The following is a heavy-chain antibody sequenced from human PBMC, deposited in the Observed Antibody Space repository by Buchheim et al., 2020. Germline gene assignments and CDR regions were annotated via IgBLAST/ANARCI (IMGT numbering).Heavy chain of an antibody. CDR1: GFTFSSYW. J-gene: IGHJ5*02. CDR2: INSDGTST. CDR3: ARARWCSGGSCYGLDH. V-gene: IGHV3-74*01. Sequence: EVQLEESGGGLVQPGGSLRLSCVASGFTFSSYWMHWVRQAPGKGLVWVSRINSDGTSTSDADSVEGRFTISRDNAKNTLSLQVNSLRAEDTAVYYCARARWCSGGSCYGLDHWGQGTL. D-gene: IGHD2-15*01.